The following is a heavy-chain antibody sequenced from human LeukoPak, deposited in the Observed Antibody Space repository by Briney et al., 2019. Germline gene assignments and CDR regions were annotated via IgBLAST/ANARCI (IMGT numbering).Heavy chain of an antibody. D-gene: IGHD5-18*01. J-gene: IGHJ4*02. Sequence: QPGGSLRLSCAASGFTFSSYAMSWVRQAPGKGLEWVSAISGSGDNTYYADSVKGRFTISRDNSKNTLYLQMNSLRAEDTAVYHCAKAPRGGYIYGLDYWGQGTLVTVSS. CDR2: ISGSGDNT. CDR3: AKAPRGGYIYGLDY. CDR1: GFTFSSYA. V-gene: IGHV3-23*01.